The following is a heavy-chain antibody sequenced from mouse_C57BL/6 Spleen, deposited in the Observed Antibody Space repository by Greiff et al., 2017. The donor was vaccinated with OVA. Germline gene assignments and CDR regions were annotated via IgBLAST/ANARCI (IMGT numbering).Heavy chain of an antibody. CDR2: INPNNGGT. V-gene: IGHV1-18*01. D-gene: IGHD1-1*01. Sequence: VQLKQSGPELVKPGASVKIPCKASGYTFTDYNMDWVKQSHGKSLEWIGDINPNNGGTIYNQKFKGKATLTVDKSSSTAYMELRSLTSEDTAVYYCARIYGSSPYYYAMDDWGQGTSVTVSS. CDR3: ARIYGSSPYYYAMDD. CDR1: GYTFTDYN. J-gene: IGHJ4*01.